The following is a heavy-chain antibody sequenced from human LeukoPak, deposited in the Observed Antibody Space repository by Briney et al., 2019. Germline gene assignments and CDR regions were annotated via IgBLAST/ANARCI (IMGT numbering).Heavy chain of an antibody. D-gene: IGHD3-22*01. CDR3: ARSMIVVVIDNWFDP. CDR2: INPNSGGT. V-gene: IGHV1-2*02. CDR1: GYTFTGYY. Sequence: GASVKVSCKASGYTFTGYYMHWVRQAPGQGLEWMGWINPNSGGTNYAQKFQGRVTMTRDTSISTAYMELSRLRSDDTAVYYCARSMIVVVIDNWFDPWGQGTLVTVSS. J-gene: IGHJ5*02.